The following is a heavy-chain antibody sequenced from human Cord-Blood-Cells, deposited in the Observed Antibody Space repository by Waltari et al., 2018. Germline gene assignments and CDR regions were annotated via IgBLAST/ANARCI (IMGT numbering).Heavy chain of an antibody. Sequence: QGLEWVRGIIPIFGTANYAQKFQGRVTITADESTSTAYMELSSLRSEDTAVYYFARMGLAGGGPGAFDIWVQGTMVTVAS. J-gene: IGHJ3*02. CDR3: ARMGLAGGGPGAFDI. CDR2: IIPIFGTA. D-gene: IGHD3-16*01. V-gene: IGHV1-69*01.